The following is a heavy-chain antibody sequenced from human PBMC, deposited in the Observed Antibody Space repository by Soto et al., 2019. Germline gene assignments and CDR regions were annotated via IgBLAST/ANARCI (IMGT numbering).Heavy chain of an antibody. Sequence: GGSLRLSCAASGFTFSSYAMSWVRQAPGKGLEWVSTISGSGGGTYYADSMKGRFTISRDNSKNTLYPQMYSLRVEDTAVYYCARESDHWGQGTLVTVSS. CDR2: ISGSGGGT. CDR1: GFTFSSYA. CDR3: ARESDH. V-gene: IGHV3-23*01. J-gene: IGHJ4*02.